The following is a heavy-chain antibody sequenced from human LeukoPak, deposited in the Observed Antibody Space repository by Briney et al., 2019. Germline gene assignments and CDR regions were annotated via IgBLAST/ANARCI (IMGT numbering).Heavy chain of an antibody. CDR1: GFTFSSYW. Sequence: SGGSLRLSCAASGFTFSSYWMSWVRQAPGKGLEWVANIEKGGSDKYYVDSVKGRFTISRDNAKDSVYLQMDSLRAEDSAVYYCARSLWPEDYWGQGTLVTVSS. V-gene: IGHV3-7*01. CDR2: IEKGGSDK. CDR3: ARSLWPEDY. D-gene: IGHD2-21*01. J-gene: IGHJ4*02.